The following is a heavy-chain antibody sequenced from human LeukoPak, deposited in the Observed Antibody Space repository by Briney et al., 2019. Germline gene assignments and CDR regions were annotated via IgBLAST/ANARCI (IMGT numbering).Heavy chain of an antibody. Sequence: SVKVSCKASGGTFSSYAISWVRQAPGQGLEWMGRIIPIFGTANYEQKFEGRVTITTDESTSTAYMELSSLRSEDTAVYYCARDGEYSSPSCMDVWGKGTTVTVSS. J-gene: IGHJ6*04. CDR3: ARDGEYSSPSCMDV. V-gene: IGHV1-69*05. CDR2: IIPIFGTA. CDR1: GGTFSSYA. D-gene: IGHD6-6*01.